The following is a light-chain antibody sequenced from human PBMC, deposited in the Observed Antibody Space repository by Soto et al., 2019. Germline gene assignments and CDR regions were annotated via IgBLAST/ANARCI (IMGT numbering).Light chain of an antibody. CDR3: SSYTSSNTYV. CDR2: EVS. V-gene: IGLV2-18*02. J-gene: IGLJ1*01. CDR1: SSDVGSYNR. Sequence: QSALTQPPSVSGSPGQSVAISCTGTSSDVGSYNRVSWYQQPPGTAPKVMFYEVSNRPSGVPDRFSGSKSGNTASLTISGLQAEDEADYYCSSYTSSNTYVFGTGTKLTVL.